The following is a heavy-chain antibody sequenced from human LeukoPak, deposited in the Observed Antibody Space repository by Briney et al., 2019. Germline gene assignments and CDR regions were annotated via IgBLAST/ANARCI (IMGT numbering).Heavy chain of an antibody. Sequence: SVKLSCKAFGYTFTDYHMHWVRQAPGQGLEWMGWINPNSGDTNYAQKSQGRVTMTRDTTISTAYMELSRLRSDDTAVFYCATLMAHLDYWGQGTLDPVSS. CDR2: INPNSGDT. D-gene: IGHD2-8*01. CDR1: GYTFTDYH. J-gene: IGHJ4*02. V-gene: IGHV1-2*02. CDR3: ATLMAHLDY.